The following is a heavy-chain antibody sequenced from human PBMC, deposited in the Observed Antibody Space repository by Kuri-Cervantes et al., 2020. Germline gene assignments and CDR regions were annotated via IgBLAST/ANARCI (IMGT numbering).Heavy chain of an antibody. D-gene: IGHD5-24*01. CDR2: ISWNSGSI. J-gene: IGHJ4*02. CDR1: GFTFDDYA. Sequence: GGSLRLSCAASGFTFDDYAMHWVRQVPGKGLEWVSGISWNSGSIGYVDSVKGRFTISRDNAKNSLYLHMNSLRAEDTAVYYCARDGYNFPDYWGQGTLVTVSS. V-gene: IGHV3-9*01. CDR3: ARDGYNFPDY.